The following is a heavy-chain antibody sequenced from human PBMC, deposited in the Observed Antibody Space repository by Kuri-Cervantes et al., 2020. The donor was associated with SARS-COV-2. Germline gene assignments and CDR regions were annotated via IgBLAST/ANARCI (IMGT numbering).Heavy chain of an antibody. CDR3: ARARPRGQDIVVVPAAQKDYYYGMDV. Sequence: SVKVSCKASGYTFTGYYMHWVRQAPGQGLEWMGWINPNSGGTNYAQKFQGWVTMTRDTSISTAYMELSRLRSDDTAVYYCARARPRGQDIVVVPAAQKDYYYGMDVWGQGTTVTVSS. V-gene: IGHV1-2*04. CDR1: GYTFTGYY. D-gene: IGHD2-2*01. CDR2: INPNSGGT. J-gene: IGHJ6*02.